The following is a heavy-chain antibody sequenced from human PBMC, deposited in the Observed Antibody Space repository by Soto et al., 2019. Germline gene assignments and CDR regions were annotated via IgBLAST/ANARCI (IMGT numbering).Heavy chain of an antibody. J-gene: IGHJ6*02. D-gene: IGHD6-19*01. V-gene: IGHV3-30*18. CDR2: TSYDGRNT. CDR1: GFTFSYSG. Sequence: QVQLVESGGGVVQPGRSLRLSCAASGFTFSYSGMHWVRQAPGKGPEWVAVTSYDGRNTYYADSVKGRFTISRDNSKNTLHLQMNSLRPEDTAVYYCAKDRGIEVEFIPYGMDVWGQGTTVTVSS. CDR3: AKDRGIEVEFIPYGMDV.